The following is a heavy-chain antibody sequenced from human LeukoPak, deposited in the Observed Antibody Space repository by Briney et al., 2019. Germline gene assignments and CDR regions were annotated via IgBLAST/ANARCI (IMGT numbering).Heavy chain of an antibody. Sequence: PSETLSLTCAVSGGSVTAGGYSWTWIRQPPGKGLEWIAYIYHSGITYYSPSLKSRITISVDGSTNHFPLRLNTVTAADTAVYYCARSNHHTVTAAFEIWGPGTLVTVSS. J-gene: IGHJ3*02. D-gene: IGHD4-17*01. CDR2: IYHSGIT. CDR3: ARSNHHTVTAAFEI. V-gene: IGHV4-30-2*01. CDR1: GGSVTAGGYS.